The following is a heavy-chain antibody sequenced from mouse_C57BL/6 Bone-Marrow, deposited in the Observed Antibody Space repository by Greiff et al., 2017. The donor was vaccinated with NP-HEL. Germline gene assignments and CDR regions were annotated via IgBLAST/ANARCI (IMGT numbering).Heavy chain of an antibody. D-gene: IGHD2-4*01. J-gene: IGHJ4*01. Sequence: EVQLQESGPELVKPGASVKIPCKASGYTFTDYNMDWVKQSHGKSLEWIGDINPNNGCTIYNQKFKGKATLTVDKSSSTAYMELRSLTSEDTAVYYCARRDYDSRDYWGQGTSVTVSS. CDR2: INPNNGCT. CDR3: ARRDYDSRDY. V-gene: IGHV1-18*01. CDR1: GYTFTDYN.